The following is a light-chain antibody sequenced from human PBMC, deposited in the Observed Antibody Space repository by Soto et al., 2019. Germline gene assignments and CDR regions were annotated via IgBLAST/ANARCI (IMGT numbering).Light chain of an antibody. Sequence: QSALTQPASVSGSPGQSITISCTATSSDVGAYNYVSWYQQHPGKAPKLMIYDVTNRPSGVSNRFSGSKSGNTASLTISGLQAEDEADYHCSSYTSSSTGVFGGGTKVTVL. CDR3: SSYTSSSTGV. CDR2: DVT. V-gene: IGLV2-14*01. CDR1: SSDVGAYNY. J-gene: IGLJ2*01.